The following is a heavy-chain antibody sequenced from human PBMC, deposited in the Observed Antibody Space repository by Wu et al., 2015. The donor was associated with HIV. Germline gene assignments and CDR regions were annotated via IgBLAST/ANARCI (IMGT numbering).Heavy chain of an antibody. CDR2: INPNSGGT. CDR1: GYTFTGYY. J-gene: IGHJ5*02. Sequence: QVQLVQSGAEVKKPGASVKVSCKASGYTFTGYYMHWVRQAPGQGLEWMGWINPNSGGTNYAQKFQGRVTMTRDTSISTAYMELSRLRSDDTAVYYCARAPTPVAHSSSWFFDPWGQGTLVTVSS. CDR3: ARAPTPVAHSSSWFFDP. D-gene: IGHD6-13*01. V-gene: IGHV1-2*02.